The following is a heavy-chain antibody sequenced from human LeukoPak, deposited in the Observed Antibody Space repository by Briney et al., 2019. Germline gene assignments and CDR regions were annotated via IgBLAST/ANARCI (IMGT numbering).Heavy chain of an antibody. CDR3: ARQISDYYYYYMDV. J-gene: IGHJ6*03. Sequence: SETLSLTCTVSGGSISSSNYYWGWIRQPPGKGPEWIGTIYDSGTTYYNPSLESRVTISEDTSKNQFSLTLRSVTAADTAVYYCARQISDYYYYYMDVWGKGTTVTVSS. CDR1: GGSISSSNYY. CDR2: IYDSGTT. V-gene: IGHV4-39*01. D-gene: IGHD3-10*01.